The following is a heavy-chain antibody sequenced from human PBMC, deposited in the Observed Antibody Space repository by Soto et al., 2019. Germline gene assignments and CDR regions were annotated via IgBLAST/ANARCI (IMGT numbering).Heavy chain of an antibody. V-gene: IGHV1-69*08. CDR2: IIPILGIA. CDR1: GGTFSSYT. J-gene: IGHJ5*02. CDR3: ARENGHSSRAGGFAP. D-gene: IGHD6-13*01. Sequence: QVQLVQSGAEVKKPGSSVKVSCKASGGTFSSYTISWVRQAPGQGLEWMGRIIPILGIANYAQKFQGRVTIXXDXSXTTAYMERSSLRSEDTAVDYCARENGHSSRAGGFAPWGQGTLVTVSS.